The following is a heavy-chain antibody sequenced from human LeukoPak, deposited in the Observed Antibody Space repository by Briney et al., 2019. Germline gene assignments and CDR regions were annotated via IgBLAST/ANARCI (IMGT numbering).Heavy chain of an antibody. J-gene: IGHJ3*02. D-gene: IGHD3-10*01. CDR1: GYRFTNYW. CDR3: ARGRVRGVIGNAFDI. CDR2: IYPGNSET. V-gene: IGHV5-51*01. Sequence: GESLKISCKGSGYRFTNYWIGWVRQMPGKGLEWMGIIYPGNSETRYSPSFQGQVTISADKSISTAYLQWSSLKASDTAMYYCARGRVRGVIGNAFDIWGQGTMVTVSS.